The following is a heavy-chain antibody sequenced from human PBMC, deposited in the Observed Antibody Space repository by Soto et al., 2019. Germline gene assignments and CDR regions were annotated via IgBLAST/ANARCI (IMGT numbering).Heavy chain of an antibody. D-gene: IGHD5-18*01. Sequence: ASRGGIGSRARRCVRHDPQQGLEWMGGIIPIFGTANYAQKFQGRVTITADESTSTAYMELSSLRSEDTAVYYCAIDRGYSYGSVPSYFDYRVNGTLVT. CDR2: IIPIFGTA. V-gene: IGHV1-69*01. J-gene: IGHJ4*01. CDR3: AIDRGYSYGSVPSYFDY. CDR1: RGGIGSRA.